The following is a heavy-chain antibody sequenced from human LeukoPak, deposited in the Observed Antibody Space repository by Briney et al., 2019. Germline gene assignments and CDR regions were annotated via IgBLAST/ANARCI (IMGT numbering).Heavy chain of an antibody. D-gene: IGHD6-6*01. Sequence: GGSLRLSCAASGFTFSSYAMSWVRQAPGKGLEWVSAISGSGGSTYYADSVKGRFTISRDNSKNTLYLQMNSLRAVDTAVYYCAKDYSPYSSSAEYFDYWGQGTLVTVSS. CDR2: ISGSGGST. V-gene: IGHV3-23*01. CDR3: AKDYSPYSSSAEYFDY. CDR1: GFTFSSYA. J-gene: IGHJ4*02.